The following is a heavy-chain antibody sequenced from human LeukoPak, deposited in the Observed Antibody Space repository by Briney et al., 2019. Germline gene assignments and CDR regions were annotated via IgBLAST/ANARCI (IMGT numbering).Heavy chain of an antibody. Sequence: SETLSLTCTVSGGSISSSSYYWSWIRQPAGKGLEWIGRIYSSGSTNNNPSLKSRVTISVDTSKNQFSLNLSSVTAADTAVYFCARGRVSSSTWYSTYYYFFYMDFWGKGTTVTVSS. CDR1: GGSISSSSYY. CDR2: IYSSGST. J-gene: IGHJ6*03. D-gene: IGHD4-11*01. V-gene: IGHV4-61*02. CDR3: ARGRVSSSTWYSTYYYFFYMDF.